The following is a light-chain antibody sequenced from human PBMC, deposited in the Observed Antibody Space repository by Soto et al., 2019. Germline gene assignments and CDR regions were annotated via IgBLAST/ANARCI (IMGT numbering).Light chain of an antibody. CDR3: QQYLNFPIT. CDR2: KAS. J-gene: IGKJ5*01. Sequence: DIQMTQSPSTLSGSVGDRVTITCRASQTISSWLAWYQQKPGKAPKLLIYKASTLKSGVPSRFSGSGSGTEFTLTISSLQPDDFGVYYCQQYLNFPITFGQGTRLEIK. V-gene: IGKV1-5*03. CDR1: QTISSW.